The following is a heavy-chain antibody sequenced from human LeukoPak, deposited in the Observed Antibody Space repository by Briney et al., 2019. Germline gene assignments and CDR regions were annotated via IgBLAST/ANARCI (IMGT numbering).Heavy chain of an antibody. CDR2: ISAYNGNT. J-gene: IGHJ5*02. V-gene: IGHV1-18*01. D-gene: IGHD6-13*01. Sequence: GASVKVSCKASGYTFTSYGINWVRQAPGQGLEWMGWISAYNGNTNYAQKLQGRVTMTTDTSTSTAYMELRSLRSDDTAVYYCARVSKLAAGNWFDPWGQGTLVTVSS. CDR3: ARVSKLAAGNWFDP. CDR1: GYTFTSYG.